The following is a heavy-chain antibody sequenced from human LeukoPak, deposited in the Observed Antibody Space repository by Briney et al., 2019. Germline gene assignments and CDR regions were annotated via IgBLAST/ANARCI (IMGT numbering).Heavy chain of an antibody. J-gene: IGHJ3*02. CDR2: IYYSGST. V-gene: IGHV4-59*12. CDR3: ARYAYYDIRGNAFDI. CDR1: GGSISSYY. D-gene: IGHD3-9*01. Sequence: SETLSLTCTVSGGSISSYYWSWIRQPPGKGLEWIGHIYYSGSTNYNPSLKSRVTISVDTSKNQFSLKLSSVTAADTAVYYCARYAYYDIRGNAFDIWGQGTMVTVSS.